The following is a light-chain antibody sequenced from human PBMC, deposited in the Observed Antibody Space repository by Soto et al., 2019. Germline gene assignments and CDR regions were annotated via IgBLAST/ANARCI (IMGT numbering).Light chain of an antibody. CDR2: GAS. V-gene: IGKV3-11*01. CDR1: QSVGND. CDR3: HQRQSWPRT. J-gene: IGKJ1*01. Sequence: EIVLTQSPATLSLSPGDRATLFCRASQSVGNDFVAWYQQRPGRAPRLLIYGASNRATGIPVRFSGSGSGTDFTLTISSLGPEDSAVYYCHQRQSWPRTFGQGTKVDIK.